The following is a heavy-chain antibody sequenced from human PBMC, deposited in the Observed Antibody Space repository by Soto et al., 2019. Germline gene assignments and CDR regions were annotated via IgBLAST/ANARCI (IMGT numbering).Heavy chain of an antibody. CDR3: ARDQEYSYGYIPYYYYGMDV. J-gene: IGHJ6*02. CDR1: GYTFTSYG. Sequence: GASVKVSCKASGYTFTSYGISWVRQAPGQGLEWMGWISAYNGNTNYAQKLQGRVTMTTDTSTSTAYMELRSLRSDDTAVYYCARDQEYSYGYIPYYYYGMDVWGQGTTVTVSS. V-gene: IGHV1-18*01. CDR2: ISAYNGNT. D-gene: IGHD5-18*01.